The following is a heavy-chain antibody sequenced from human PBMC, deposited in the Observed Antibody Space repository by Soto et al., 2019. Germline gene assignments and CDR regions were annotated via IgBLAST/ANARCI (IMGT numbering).Heavy chain of an antibody. CDR1: GFTFSSYS. J-gene: IGHJ6*02. CDR3: AKIGTYLRMDV. CDR2: ISSGSGTT. V-gene: IGHV3-48*01. D-gene: IGHD3-10*01. Sequence: EVQLVESGGGLVQPGGSLRLSCAVSGFTFSSYSMNWVRQAPGKGLEWVSYISSGSGTTYYADSVKGRFIISRDNANNSLYLQMNSLRVEDTAVYYCAKIGTYLRMDVWGQGTTVTVSS.